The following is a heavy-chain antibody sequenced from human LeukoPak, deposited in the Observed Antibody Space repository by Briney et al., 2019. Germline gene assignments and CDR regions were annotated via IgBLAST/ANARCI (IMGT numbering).Heavy chain of an antibody. CDR3: ARVPLYDRSGYYFDY. V-gene: IGHV3-48*02. CDR1: GFTFSNYN. D-gene: IGHD3-22*01. CDR2: ISTSGRAI. Sequence: PGGSLRLSCAASGFTFSNYNTNWVRQAPGKGLEWVSYISTSGRAISYADSVKGRFTISRDNAKNSLFLQMNSLRDEDTAVYYCARVPLYDRSGYYFDYWGLGTLVTVSS. J-gene: IGHJ4*02.